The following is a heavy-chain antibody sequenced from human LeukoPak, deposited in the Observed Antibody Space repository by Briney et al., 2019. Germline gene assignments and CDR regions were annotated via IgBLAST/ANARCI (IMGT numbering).Heavy chain of an antibody. CDR2: ISYDGSNK. V-gene: IGHV3-30*04. CDR3: ATYSSGWFNFDY. J-gene: IGHJ4*02. D-gene: IGHD6-19*01. CDR1: GFTFSSYA. Sequence: PGRSLRLSCAASGFTFSSYAMHWVRQAPGKGLEWVAVISYDGSNKYYADSVKGRFTISRDNSKNTLYLQMNSLRAEDTAVYYCATYSSGWFNFDYWGQGTLVTVSS.